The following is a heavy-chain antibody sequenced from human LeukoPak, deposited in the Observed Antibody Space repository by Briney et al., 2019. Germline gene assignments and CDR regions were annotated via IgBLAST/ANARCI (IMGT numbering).Heavy chain of an antibody. CDR1: GFTFSSYA. CDR2: ISGSGGST. CDR3: AKVLYGGNHLFDY. D-gene: IGHD4-23*01. Sequence: GGSLRLSCAASGFTFSSYAMSWVRQAPGKGLEWVSAISGSGGSTYYADSVKGRFTISRDNSKNTLYLQMNSLRAEDTAVYCCAKVLYGGNHLFDYWGQGTLVTVSS. J-gene: IGHJ4*02. V-gene: IGHV3-23*01.